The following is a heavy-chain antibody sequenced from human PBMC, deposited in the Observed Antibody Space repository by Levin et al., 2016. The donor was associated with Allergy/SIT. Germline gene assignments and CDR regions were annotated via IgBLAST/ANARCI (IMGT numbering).Heavy chain of an antibody. Sequence: WIRQPPGKELEWIGYIHYTGSTNYNPSLKSRVTISVDTSKSQFYLNLRSVTAADTAVYYCARSFSPMIPAALDLWGRGTLVTVSS. CDR2: IHYTGST. D-gene: IGHD3-22*01. V-gene: IGHV4-59*01. CDR3: ARSFSPMIPAALDL. J-gene: IGHJ4*02.